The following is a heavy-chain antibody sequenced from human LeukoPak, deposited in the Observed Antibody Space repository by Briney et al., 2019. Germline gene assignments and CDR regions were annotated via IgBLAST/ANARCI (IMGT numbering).Heavy chain of an antibody. CDR2: IYYSGST. CDR1: GXSISSGGYY. J-gene: IGHJ6*02. CDR3: TRGVYYYYGMDV. Sequence: PSETLSLTCTVSGXSISSGGYYWSWIRQHPGKGLEWIGYIYYSGSTYYNPSLKSRVTISVDTSKNQFSLKLSSVTAADTAVYYCTRGVYYYYGMDVWGQGTTVTVSS. V-gene: IGHV4-31*03.